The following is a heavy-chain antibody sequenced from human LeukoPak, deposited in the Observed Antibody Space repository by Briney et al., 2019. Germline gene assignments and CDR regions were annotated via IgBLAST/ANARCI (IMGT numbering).Heavy chain of an antibody. CDR2: ISSSSSYI. J-gene: IGHJ4*02. Sequence: GGSLSLSCAASGFPFSSYSMDWVRQAPGKGLEWVSSISSSSSYIYYADSVKGRFTISRDNAKNSLYLQMNSLRAEDTAVYYCASTRGYSYGLFDYWGRGTLVTVSS. V-gene: IGHV3-21*01. D-gene: IGHD5-18*01. CDR3: ASTRGYSYGLFDY. CDR1: GFPFSSYS.